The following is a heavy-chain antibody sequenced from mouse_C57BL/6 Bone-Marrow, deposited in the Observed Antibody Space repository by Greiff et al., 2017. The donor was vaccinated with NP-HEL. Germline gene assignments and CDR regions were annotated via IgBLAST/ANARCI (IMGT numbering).Heavy chain of an antibody. V-gene: IGHV5-12*01. CDR1: GFTFSDYY. CDR2: ISNGGGST. J-gene: IGHJ1*03. CDR3: ARQELRSYWYFDV. Sequence: EVMLVESGGGLVQPGGSLKLSCAASGFTFSDYYMYWVRQTPEKRLEWVAYISNGGGSTYYPDTVKGRFTISRDNAKNTLYLQMSRLKSEDTAMYYCARQELRSYWYFDVWGTGTTVTVSS. D-gene: IGHD1-1*01.